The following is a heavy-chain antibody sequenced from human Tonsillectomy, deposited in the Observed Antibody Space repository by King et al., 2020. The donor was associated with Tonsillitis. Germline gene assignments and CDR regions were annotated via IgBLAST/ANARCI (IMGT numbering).Heavy chain of an antibody. CDR2: ISSRSSTI. Sequence: VQLVESGGGLVQPGGSLRLSCAASRFTFSSYSMNWVRQAPGKGLAWVSDISSRSSTIYYADSVKGRFTISRDNAQNSLYLQMTSLRDEDTALYYCARVRFCSCGSCRPGPWYYRMDVWGPGTPVTVSS. J-gene: IGHJ6*02. D-gene: IGHD2-15*01. CDR1: RFTFSSYS. CDR3: ARVRFCSCGSCRPGPWYYRMDV. V-gene: IGHV3-48*02.